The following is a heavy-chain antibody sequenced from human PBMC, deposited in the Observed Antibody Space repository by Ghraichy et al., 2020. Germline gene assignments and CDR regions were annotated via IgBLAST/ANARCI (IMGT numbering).Heavy chain of an antibody. Sequence: SETLSHTCTVSGGSISSNNYFWGNSYYWGWIRQPPGKGLEWIASISYSGKTYSNPSLKSRVTISVDTSKNQFSLNLSSVTAAESAVYFCARIMVRGGIDYWGQGTLVTVSS. V-gene: IGHV4-39*01. D-gene: IGHD3-10*01. CDR1: GGSISSNNYFWGNSYY. CDR3: ARIMVRGGIDY. CDR2: ISYSGKT. J-gene: IGHJ4*02.